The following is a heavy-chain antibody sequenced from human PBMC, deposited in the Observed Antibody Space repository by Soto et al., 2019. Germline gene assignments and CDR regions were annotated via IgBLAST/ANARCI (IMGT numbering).Heavy chain of an antibody. Sequence: GGSLRLSCAASGFTFSSYGMHWVRQAPGKGLEWVAVIWYDGSNKYYADSVKGRFTISRDNSKNTLYLQMNSLRAEDTAVYYCAREYHDFWSGWGPYYGMDVWGQGTTVTVSS. CDR3: AREYHDFWSGWGPYYGMDV. CDR2: IWYDGSNK. CDR1: GFTFSSYG. D-gene: IGHD3-3*01. V-gene: IGHV3-33*01. J-gene: IGHJ6*02.